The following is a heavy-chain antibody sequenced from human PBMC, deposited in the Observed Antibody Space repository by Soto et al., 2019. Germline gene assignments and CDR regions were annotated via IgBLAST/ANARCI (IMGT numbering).Heavy chain of an antibody. V-gene: IGHV3-7*03. J-gene: IGHJ4*02. D-gene: IGHD2-2*02. CDR1: GFTFSTYW. Sequence: WASLRLSCAASGFTFSTYWMSWVRQPPWKGLDGVAYIQYDGSEKYYVDSVKGRFTISRDNAKHSLYLQMNSLTAEDTAVYYCAKGYCSGTSCNNSSSDYRGQGTVVTVDS. CDR3: AKGYCSGTSCNNSSSDY. CDR2: IQYDGSEK.